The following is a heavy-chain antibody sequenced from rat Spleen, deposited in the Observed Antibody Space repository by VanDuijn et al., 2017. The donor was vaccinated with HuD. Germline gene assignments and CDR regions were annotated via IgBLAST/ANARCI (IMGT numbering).Heavy chain of an antibody. CDR2: NSYDGSNT. CDR3: AIQDYGKRFDY. V-gene: IGHV5-29*01. Sequence: EVQLVESSGGLVQPGRSLKLSCAASGFTFSNYGMAWVRQAPTKGLEWVANNSYDGSNTYYRDSVKDRCTISRDNAKSTLYLQMDSLRSEDTATYYCAIQDYGKRFDYWGQGVMVTVAS. D-gene: IGHD1-11*01. J-gene: IGHJ2*01. CDR1: GFTFSNYG.